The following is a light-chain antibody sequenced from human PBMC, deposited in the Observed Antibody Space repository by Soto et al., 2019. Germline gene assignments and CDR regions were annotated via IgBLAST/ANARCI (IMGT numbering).Light chain of an antibody. CDR2: KAS. V-gene: IGKV1-5*03. CDR1: QSIRSW. Sequence: HMTHSPSTLSASVLYGGTMTFLASQSIRSWLPSYQQTPGKAPKLLIYKASTLESGVPSRFSGSGSGTEFTLTISSLQPDDFATYYCQQYNSYSRTFGQGTKVDIK. J-gene: IGKJ1*01. CDR3: QQYNSYSRT.